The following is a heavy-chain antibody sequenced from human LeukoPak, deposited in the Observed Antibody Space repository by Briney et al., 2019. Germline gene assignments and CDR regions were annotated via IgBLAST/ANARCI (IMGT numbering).Heavy chain of an antibody. CDR1: GFTFSGSA. Sequence: PGGSLKLSCAAPGFTFSGSAMHWVRQASGKGLEGVGRIRSKANSYATAYAASVKGRFTISRDDSKNTAYLQMNSLKTEDTAVYYCTRHAARYCSGGSCYGNDYWGQGTLVTVSS. J-gene: IGHJ4*02. D-gene: IGHD2-15*01. CDR3: TRHAARYCSGGSCYGNDY. CDR2: IRSKANSYAT. V-gene: IGHV3-73*01.